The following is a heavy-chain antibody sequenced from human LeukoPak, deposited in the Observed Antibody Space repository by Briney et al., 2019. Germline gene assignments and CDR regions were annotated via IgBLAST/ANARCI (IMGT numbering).Heavy chain of an antibody. Sequence: PGRSLRLSCAASGFTFSSYGMHWVRQAPGKGLEWVAVISYDGSNKYYADSVKGRFTISRDNSKNTLYLQMNSLRAEDTALYYCAKDRPDSSGWYSIDYWGQGTLVTVSS. J-gene: IGHJ4*02. D-gene: IGHD6-19*01. CDR1: GFTFSSYG. V-gene: IGHV3-30*18. CDR2: ISYDGSNK. CDR3: AKDRPDSSGWYSIDY.